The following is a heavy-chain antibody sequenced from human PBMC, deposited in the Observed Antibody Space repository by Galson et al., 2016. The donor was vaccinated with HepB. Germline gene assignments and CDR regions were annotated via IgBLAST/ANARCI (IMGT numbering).Heavy chain of an antibody. J-gene: IGHJ4*02. D-gene: IGHD3-9*01. Sequence: QSGAEVKKTGESLKISCQASGYSFTNQWIGWVRQMPGKGLEWMGMIYPGDSDTRYSPSFQGQVTISADKSISTAYLQWSSLKASDTAMYYCARNAGHLTGFFIKPLDYWGQGSLVTVSS. V-gene: IGHV5-51*01. CDR1: GYSFTNQW. CDR2: IYPGDSDT. CDR3: ARNAGHLTGFFIKPLDY.